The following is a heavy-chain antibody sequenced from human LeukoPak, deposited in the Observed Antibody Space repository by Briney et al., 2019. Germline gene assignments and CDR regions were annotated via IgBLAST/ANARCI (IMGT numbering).Heavy chain of an antibody. CDR3: ARGRGYGYYHFDY. D-gene: IGHD5-12*01. V-gene: IGHV3-21*01. CDR2: ISSSSTYI. J-gene: IGHJ4*02. CDR1: GLTFSSNS. Sequence: GGSLRLSCADSGLTFSSNSLDWVRHAPGKGLEWVSSISSSSTYIYYADSVRRRFTISRDNAKKSLYLQMDRLRGEDTAVYFCARGRGYGYYHFDYWGQGTLVTVSS.